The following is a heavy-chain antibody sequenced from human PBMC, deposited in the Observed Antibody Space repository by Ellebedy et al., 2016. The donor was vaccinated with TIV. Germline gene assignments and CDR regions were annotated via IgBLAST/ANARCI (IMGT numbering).Heavy chain of an antibody. V-gene: IGHV3-23*05. J-gene: IGHJ3*01. CDR1: GFAFGTYG. D-gene: IGHD3-10*01. Sequence: PGGSLRLSCAASGFAFGTYGMNWVRQAPGRVLEWVAGFYGSVPQTYYTESVRGRLTISRDNSKNMLYLQLDSLGAEDTAVYYCAKRDLPYSGTDAFDVWGRGRMVTVSS. CDR3: AKRDLPYSGTDAFDV. CDR2: FYGSVPQT.